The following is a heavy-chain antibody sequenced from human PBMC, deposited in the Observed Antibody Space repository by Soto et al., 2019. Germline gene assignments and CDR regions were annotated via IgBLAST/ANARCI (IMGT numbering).Heavy chain of an antibody. CDR1: GGTFSSYA. D-gene: IGHD2-2*01. Sequence: QVQLVQSGAEVKKPGSSVKVSCKASGGTFSSYAISWVRQAPGQGLEWMGGIIPISGTANYAQKFQGRVTITADESTSTAYMELSSLRSEETAVYYCARSQGSSTSLEIYYYYYYGMEVWGQGTTVTVSS. CDR2: IIPISGTA. J-gene: IGHJ6*02. V-gene: IGHV1-69*01. CDR3: ARSQGSSTSLEIYYYYYYGMEV.